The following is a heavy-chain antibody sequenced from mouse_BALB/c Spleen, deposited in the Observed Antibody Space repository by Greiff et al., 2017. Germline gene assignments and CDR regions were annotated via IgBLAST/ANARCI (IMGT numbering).Heavy chain of an antibody. V-gene: IGHV3-2*02. CDR1: GYSITSDYA. D-gene: IGHD4-1*01. Sequence: EVQLQQSGPGLVKPSQSLSLTCTVTGYSITSDYAWNWIRQFPGNKLEWMGYISYSGSTSYNPSLKSRISITRDTSKNQFFLQLNSVTTEGTATYYCARTGTGGFAYWGQGTLVTVSA. J-gene: IGHJ3*01. CDR2: ISYSGST. CDR3: ARTGTGGFAY.